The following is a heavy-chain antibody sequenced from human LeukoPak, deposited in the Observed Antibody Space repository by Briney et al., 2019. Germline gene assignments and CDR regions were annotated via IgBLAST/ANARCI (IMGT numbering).Heavy chain of an antibody. J-gene: IGHJ5*02. V-gene: IGHV4-39*01. D-gene: IGHD2-2*01. CDR3: ARQGVVVVPAAVVPGNGFDP. Sequence: PSETPSLTCTVSGGSISSSSYYWGWIRQPPGKGLEWLGSIYYSGSTYYNPSPKSRVTISVDTSKNQFSLKLSSVTAADTAVYYCARQGVVVVPAAVVPGNGFDPWGQGTLVTVSS. CDR1: GGSISSSSYY. CDR2: IYYSGST.